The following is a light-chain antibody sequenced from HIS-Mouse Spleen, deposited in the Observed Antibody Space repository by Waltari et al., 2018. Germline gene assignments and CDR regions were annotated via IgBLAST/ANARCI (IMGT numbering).Light chain of an antibody. CDR1: SPNIWNTH. V-gene: IGLV1-51*01. CDR2: DNN. CDR3: GTWDSSLSAVV. Sequence: QSVFPQPPSVSAAPGLKVTISCSRSSPNIWNTHLSWYQHLPGTAPKLLIYDNNKRPSGIPDRFSGSKSGTSATLGITGLQTGDEADYYCGTWDSSLSAVVFGGGTKLTVL. J-gene: IGLJ2*01.